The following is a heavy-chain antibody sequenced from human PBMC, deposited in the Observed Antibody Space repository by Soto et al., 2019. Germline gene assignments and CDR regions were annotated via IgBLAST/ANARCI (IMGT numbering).Heavy chain of an antibody. CDR1: GGSISSSNW. J-gene: IGHJ6*02. CDR2: IYHSGST. CDR3: ARDTGIAVAGTRGDYYYGVDV. V-gene: IGHV4-4*02. Sequence: SETLSLTCAVSGGSISSSNWWSWVRQPPGKGLEWIGEIYHSGSTNYNPSLKSRVTISVDKSKNQFSLKLSSVTAADTAVYYCARDTGIAVAGTRGDYYYGVDVWGQGTTVTVSS. D-gene: IGHD6-19*01.